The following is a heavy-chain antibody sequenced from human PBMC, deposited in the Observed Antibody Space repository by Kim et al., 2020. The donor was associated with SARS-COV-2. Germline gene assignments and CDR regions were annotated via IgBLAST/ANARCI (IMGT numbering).Heavy chain of an antibody. D-gene: IGHD3-10*01. CDR2: INTNAGNP. V-gene: IGHV7-4-1*02. Sequence: ASVKVSCKASGYNFTKYAMNWERQAPGQGLEWMGWINTNAGNPMYAQGFTRRFVFSLDTSVSTAYLQISSLKAEDSAFYYCARLNAYGSGTYYYPDGLDISGPAPMVTVSS. J-gene: IGHJ3*02. CDR3: ARLNAYGSGTYYYPDGLDI. CDR1: GYNFTKYA.